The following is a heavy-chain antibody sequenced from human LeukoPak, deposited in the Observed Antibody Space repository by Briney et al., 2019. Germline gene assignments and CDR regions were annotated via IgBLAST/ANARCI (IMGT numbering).Heavy chain of an antibody. J-gene: IGHJ4*02. CDR3: ARNSGYSSSWYDY. Sequence: WGSLRLSCAASGFTFSSYSMNWVRQAPGKGLEWVSSISSSSSYIYYADSVKGRFTISRDNAKNSLYLQMNSLRAEDTAVYYCARNSGYSSSWYDYWGQGTLVTVSS. CDR2: ISSSSSYI. CDR1: GFTFSSYS. V-gene: IGHV3-21*01. D-gene: IGHD6-13*01.